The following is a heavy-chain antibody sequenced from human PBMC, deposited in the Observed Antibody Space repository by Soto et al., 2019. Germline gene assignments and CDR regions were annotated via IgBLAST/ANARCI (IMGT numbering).Heavy chain of an antibody. V-gene: IGHV4-4*07. CDR3: ARDGTGTTGWFDP. Sequence: SETLSLTCTVSGGSISSYYWSWIRQPAGKGLEWIGRIYTTGSTIYNPSLKSRITMSVDTSKNQFSLKVSTATAADTAVYYCARDGTGTTGWFDPWGQGTLVTVSS. CDR1: GGSISSYY. CDR2: IYTTGST. J-gene: IGHJ5*02. D-gene: IGHD1-1*01.